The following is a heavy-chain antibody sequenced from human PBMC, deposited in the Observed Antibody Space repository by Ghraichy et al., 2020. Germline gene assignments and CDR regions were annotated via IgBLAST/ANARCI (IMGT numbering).Heavy chain of an antibody. J-gene: IGHJ4*02. Sequence: GGSLRLSCAASGFSFSDYYMGWIRLAPGKGLQWVSYITSSSSYTNHGDSVKGRFTISRDNAKNLLYLEMNSLRAEDTAVYYCASVKASKSLYFDFWGQGTLVTVSS. D-gene: IGHD4-11*01. CDR1: GFSFSDYY. CDR3: ASVKASKSLYFDF. CDR2: ITSSSSYT. V-gene: IGHV3-11*03.